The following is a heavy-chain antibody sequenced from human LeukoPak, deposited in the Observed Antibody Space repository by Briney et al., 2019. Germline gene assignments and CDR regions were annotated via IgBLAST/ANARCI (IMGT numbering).Heavy chain of an antibody. J-gene: IGHJ4*02. CDR3: AKRRIAAAADLNFDY. CDR1: GFTFSSYA. V-gene: IGHV3-23*01. Sequence: GGSLRLSCAASGFTFSSYAMSWVRQAPGKGLEWVSAISGSGGSTYYADSVTGRFTISRENSKNTLYLQMNSLRAEDTAVYYCAKRRIAAAADLNFDYWGQGTLVTVSS. D-gene: IGHD6-13*01. CDR2: ISGSGGST.